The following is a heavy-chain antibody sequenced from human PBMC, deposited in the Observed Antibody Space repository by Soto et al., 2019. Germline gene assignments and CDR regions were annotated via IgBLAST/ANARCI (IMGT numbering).Heavy chain of an antibody. J-gene: IGHJ4*02. CDR1: GYTFTSYY. Sequence: QVQLVQSGAEVKKPGASVKVSCKASGYTFTSYYMHWVRQTPGQGLEWMGIINPSGGSTSYAQKFQGRVIMTRDTSTSTVYMELSSLRSEDTAVYYCATMRYGDRPDYWGQGTLVTVSS. D-gene: IGHD4-17*01. CDR3: ATMRYGDRPDY. V-gene: IGHV1-46*01. CDR2: INPSGGST.